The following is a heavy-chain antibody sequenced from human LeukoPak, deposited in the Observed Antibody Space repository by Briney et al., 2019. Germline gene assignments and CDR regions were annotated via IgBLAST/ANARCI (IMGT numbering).Heavy chain of an antibody. CDR1: GYTFTSYG. CDR2: ISAYNGNT. Sequence: ASVKVSCKASGYTFTSYGISWVRQAPGQGLEWMGWISAYNGNTNYAQKLQGRVTMTTDTSTSTAYMELRSLRSDGTAVYYCASTYYDFWSGYSNWFDPWGQGTLVTVSS. CDR3: ASTYYDFWSGYSNWFDP. D-gene: IGHD3-3*01. V-gene: IGHV1-18*01. J-gene: IGHJ5*02.